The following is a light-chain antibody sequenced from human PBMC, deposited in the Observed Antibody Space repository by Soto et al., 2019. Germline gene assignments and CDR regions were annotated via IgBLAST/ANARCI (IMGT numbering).Light chain of an antibody. J-gene: IGLJ1*01. Sequence: QSFLTQPASVSGSPGQSITISCTGTSSDVGAYNYVSWYQQHPGKAPKLMIYEVSNRPSGVSNRFSGSKSGNTASLTISGLKAEDEADYHCSAYTSSRTPVFGTGTKSPS. CDR1: SSDVGAYNY. CDR3: SAYTSSRTPV. CDR2: EVS. V-gene: IGLV2-14*01.